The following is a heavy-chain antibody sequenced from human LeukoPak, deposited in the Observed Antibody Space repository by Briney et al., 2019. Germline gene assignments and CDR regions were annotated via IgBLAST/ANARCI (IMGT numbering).Heavy chain of an antibody. Sequence: GGSLRFSCAASGFTFNSYWMSWVRQAPGQGLEWVANIKQDGSEKYYVDSVKGRFTISRDNAKNSLYLQMNSLRAEDTAVYYCARGVVGVAGLVNYWGQGTLVTVSS. CDR3: ARGVVGVAGLVNY. CDR1: GFTFNSYW. D-gene: IGHD6-19*01. J-gene: IGHJ4*02. V-gene: IGHV3-7*03. CDR2: IKQDGSEK.